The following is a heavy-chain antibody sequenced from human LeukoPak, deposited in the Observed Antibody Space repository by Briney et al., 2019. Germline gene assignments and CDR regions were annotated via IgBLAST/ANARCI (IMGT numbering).Heavy chain of an antibody. J-gene: IGHJ4*02. V-gene: IGHV1-69*05. CDR2: IIPIFGTA. Sequence: ASVKVSCKASGGTFSSYAISWVRQAPGQGLEWMGGIIPIFGTANYAQKRQGRVTITTDESTSTASMAQRSLSPEHTAVYYCAIGPAANYYESTAYDGYWGQGTLVAVSS. D-gene: IGHD3-22*01. CDR1: GGTFSSYA. CDR3: AIGPAANYYESTAYDGY.